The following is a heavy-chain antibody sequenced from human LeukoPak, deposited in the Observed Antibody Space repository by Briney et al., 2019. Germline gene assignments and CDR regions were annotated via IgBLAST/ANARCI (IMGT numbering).Heavy chain of an antibody. CDR3: ARGFDDYIWGSYQDY. D-gene: IGHD3-16*02. CDR1: GFTFSSYW. J-gene: IGHJ4*02. V-gene: IGHV3-7*01. Sequence: PGGSLRLSCVASGFTFSSYWMSWVRQAPGKGLEWVANIKLDGSEKYYVDSVKGRFTISRDNAKNSLYLQMNSLRAEDTAVYYCARGFDDYIWGSYQDYWGQGTLVTVSS. CDR2: IKLDGSEK.